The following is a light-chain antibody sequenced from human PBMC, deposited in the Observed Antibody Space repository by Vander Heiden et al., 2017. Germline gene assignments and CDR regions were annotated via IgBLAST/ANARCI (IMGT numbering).Light chain of an antibody. J-gene: IGLJ2*01. Sequence: FMLTQPHSVSESPGQTVTISCTRSSGSIARNYVQWYQQRPGSSPTTVIYEDNQRPSGVPDRFSGSIDSSSNSASLTISGLKTEDEADYYCQSYDSSNVVFGGGTKLTVL. V-gene: IGLV6-57*01. CDR3: QSYDSSNVV. CDR1: SGSIARNY. CDR2: EDN.